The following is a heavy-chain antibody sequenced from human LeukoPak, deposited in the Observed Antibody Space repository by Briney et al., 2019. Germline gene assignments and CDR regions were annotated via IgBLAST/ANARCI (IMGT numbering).Heavy chain of an antibody. D-gene: IGHD6-13*01. V-gene: IGHV3-30*18. Sequence: GGSLRLSCAASGFTFSSYGMHWVRQAPGKGLEWVAVISYDGSNKYYADSVKGRFTISRDNSKNTLYLQVNSLRAEDTAVYYCAKDIGIAAASGFDYWGQGTLVTVSS. CDR3: AKDIGIAAASGFDY. J-gene: IGHJ4*02. CDR1: GFTFSSYG. CDR2: ISYDGSNK.